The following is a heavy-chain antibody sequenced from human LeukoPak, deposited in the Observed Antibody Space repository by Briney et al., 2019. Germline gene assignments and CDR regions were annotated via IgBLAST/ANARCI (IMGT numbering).Heavy chain of an antibody. Sequence: ASVKVSCKASGYTFTGYYMHWVRQAPGQGLEWMGWIDPNTGGTKYAQKFQGRVTMTRDTSISTAYMELSRLRSDDTAVYYCARYDNSGPLPDYWGQGTLVTVSS. V-gene: IGHV1-2*02. CDR2: IDPNTGGT. D-gene: IGHD3-22*01. CDR1: GYTFTGYY. J-gene: IGHJ4*02. CDR3: ARYDNSGPLPDY.